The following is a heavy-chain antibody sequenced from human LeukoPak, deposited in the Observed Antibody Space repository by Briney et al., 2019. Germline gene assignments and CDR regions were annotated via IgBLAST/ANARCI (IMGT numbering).Heavy chain of an antibody. CDR2: MNPSSGNT. D-gene: IGHD5-18*01. Sequence: ASVKVSCKASGYTFTSYDINWVRQATGQGLEWMGWMNPSSGNTGYAQKFQGRVTMTRNTSISTAYMELSSLRSEDTAVYYCARGRIQLWLWVGRFGWFDPWGQGTLVTVSS. CDR1: GYTFTSYD. V-gene: IGHV1-8*01. J-gene: IGHJ5*02. CDR3: ARGRIQLWLWVGRFGWFDP.